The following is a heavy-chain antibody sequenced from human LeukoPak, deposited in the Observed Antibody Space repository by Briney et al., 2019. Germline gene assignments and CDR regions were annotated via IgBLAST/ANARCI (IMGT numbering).Heavy chain of an antibody. CDR2: ISGSGGST. D-gene: IGHD6-13*01. CDR3: AKDQKPIAATGYDY. V-gene: IGHV3-23*01. Sequence: PGGSLRLSCAASGLTFANYAMSWVRQGPGKGLEWFSTISGSGGSTYYADSVKGRFTISRDNSKNTLFLQMNSLRADDTAVYFCAKDQKPIAATGYDYWGQGTLVTVSS. J-gene: IGHJ4*02. CDR1: GLTFANYA.